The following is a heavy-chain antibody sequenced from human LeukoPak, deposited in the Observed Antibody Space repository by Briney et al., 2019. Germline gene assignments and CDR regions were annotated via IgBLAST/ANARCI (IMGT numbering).Heavy chain of an antibody. CDR2: ISSSSTTI. V-gene: IGHV3-48*01. CDR3: AAYRPPNY. Sequence: GGSLRLSCAASGFTFSSYSMNWVRQAPGKGLEWVSYISSSSTTIYYADSVKGRFTISRDNAKNSLYLQTNSLRAEDTAVYYCAAYRPPNYWGQGALVTVSS. CDR1: GFTFSSYS. J-gene: IGHJ4*02. D-gene: IGHD3-16*02.